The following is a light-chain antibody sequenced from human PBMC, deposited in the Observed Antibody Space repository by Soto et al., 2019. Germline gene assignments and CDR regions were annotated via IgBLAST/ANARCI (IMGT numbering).Light chain of an antibody. CDR3: QSYDSSLSRV. CDR1: SSNIGAGYD. J-gene: IGLJ1*01. CDR2: GNS. V-gene: IGLV1-40*01. Sequence: QAVLTQPPSVSGAPGQMVTISCTGSSSNIGAGYDVHWYQQLPGTAPKLLIYGNSNRPSGVPDRFSGSKSGTSASLAITGLQAEDEADYYCQSYDSSLSRVFGTGTKVTVL.